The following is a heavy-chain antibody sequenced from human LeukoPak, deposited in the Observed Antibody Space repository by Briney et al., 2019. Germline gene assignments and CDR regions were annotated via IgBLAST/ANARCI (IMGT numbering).Heavy chain of an antibody. D-gene: IGHD1-1*01. V-gene: IGHV3-23*01. CDR1: GFSFSSYA. Sequence: GGSLRLSCAASGFSFSSYAMSWVRQAPGKGLEWVSAISGGGGATFYADSVKGRFTISRDNSKNTLYLQMNGLRAEDTAVYYCAKDRRGNAPRGAFDIWGQGTMVTVSS. CDR3: AKDRRGNAPRGAFDI. CDR2: ISGGGGAT. J-gene: IGHJ3*02.